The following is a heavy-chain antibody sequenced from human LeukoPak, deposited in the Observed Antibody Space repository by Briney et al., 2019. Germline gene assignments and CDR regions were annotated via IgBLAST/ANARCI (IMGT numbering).Heavy chain of an antibody. CDR3: ARDIGWMATIDY. V-gene: IGHV4-59*01. CDR2: IYYSGST. Sequence: PSETLSLTCTVSGGSISSYYWSWIRQPPGKGLEWIGYIYYSGSTNYNPSLKSRVTISVDTSKNQFSLKLSSVTAADTAVYYCARDIGWMATIDYWGQGTLVTVSS. J-gene: IGHJ4*02. D-gene: IGHD5-24*01. CDR1: GGSISSYY.